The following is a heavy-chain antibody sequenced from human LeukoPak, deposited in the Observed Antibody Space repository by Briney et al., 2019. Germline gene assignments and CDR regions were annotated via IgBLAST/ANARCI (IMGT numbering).Heavy chain of an antibody. D-gene: IGHD2-2*01. J-gene: IGHJ5*02. Sequence: SLRLSCAASGFTFSSYTMHWVRKGPGQGLEWVAVISYDGSNKYYADSVKGRFTISRDNSKNTLYLQINSLRAEDTAVYYCGREQNFVVVPAAGWFDPWGQGTLVTVSS. CDR3: GREQNFVVVPAAGWFDP. CDR2: ISYDGSNK. CDR1: GFTFSSYT. V-gene: IGHV3-30-3*01.